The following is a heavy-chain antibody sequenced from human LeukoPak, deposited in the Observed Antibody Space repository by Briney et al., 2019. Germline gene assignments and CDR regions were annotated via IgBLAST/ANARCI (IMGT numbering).Heavy chain of an antibody. CDR2: ISSRSSYI. Sequence: GGSLRLSCAASGFTFSSYSMNWVRQAPGKGLEWVSSISSRSSYIDYADSVKGRFTISRDNAKNSLYLQMNSLRAEDTAVYYCAKAPVTTCSGAYCYPFDYWGQGTLVTVSS. D-gene: IGHD2-15*01. CDR1: GFTFSSYS. V-gene: IGHV3-21*04. J-gene: IGHJ4*02. CDR3: AKAPVTTCSGAYCYPFDY.